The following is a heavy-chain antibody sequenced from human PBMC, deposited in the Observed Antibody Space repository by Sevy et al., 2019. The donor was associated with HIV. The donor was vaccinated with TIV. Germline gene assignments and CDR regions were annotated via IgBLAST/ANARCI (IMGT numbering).Heavy chain of an antibody. D-gene: IGHD3-22*01. Sequence: GGSLRLSCADSGFTFSSYAMSWVRQAPGKGLEWVSAISGSGGSTYYADSVKGRFTISRDNSKNTLYLQMNSLRAEDTAVYYCAKDPSLVVIIQGYFDYWGQGTLVTVSS. V-gene: IGHV3-23*01. CDR1: GFTFSSYA. J-gene: IGHJ4*02. CDR3: AKDPSLVVIIQGYFDY. CDR2: ISGSGGST.